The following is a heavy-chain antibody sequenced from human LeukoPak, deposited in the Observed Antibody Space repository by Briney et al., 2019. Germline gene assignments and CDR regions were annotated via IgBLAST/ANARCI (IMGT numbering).Heavy chain of an antibody. V-gene: IGHV3-23*01. CDR1: GFTFTNYA. Sequence: GGSLRLSCAASGFTFTNYAMGWVRQAPGKGLEWVSANTGSGTYTNYADSLKGRFSISRDNFINTVSLQMTSLRAEDTAIYYCVKRRGPDKGHFDYWGQGALVTVSS. CDR3: VKRRGPDKGHFDY. D-gene: IGHD3-10*01. CDR2: NTGSGTYT. J-gene: IGHJ4*02.